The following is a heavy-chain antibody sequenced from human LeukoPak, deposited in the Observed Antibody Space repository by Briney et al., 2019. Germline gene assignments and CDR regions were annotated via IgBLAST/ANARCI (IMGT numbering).Heavy chain of an antibody. D-gene: IGHD4-17*01. J-gene: IGHJ5*02. CDR2: ISGAGFST. CDR3: ASSQYYGDLQA. V-gene: IGHV3-23*01. CDR1: GFTFAGFA. Sequence: QSGGSLTLSCAASGFTFAGFAMDWVRQAPGKGLEWVSDISGAGFSTLYSDSVKGRFTISRDNSKNTLYLQMNSLRAEDTAVYYCASSQYYGDLQAWGQGTLVSVSS.